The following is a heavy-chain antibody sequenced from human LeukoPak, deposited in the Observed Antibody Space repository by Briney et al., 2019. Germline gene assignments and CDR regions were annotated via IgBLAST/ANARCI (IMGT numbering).Heavy chain of an antibody. CDR2: FDPEDGET. CDR3: ATPGYSYGYVFPCAFDI. V-gene: IGHV1-24*01. Sequence: ASVKVSCKVSGYTLTELSMHWVRQAPGKGLEWMGGFDPEDGETIYAQKFQGRATMTEDTSTDTAYMELSSLRSEDTAVYYCATPGYSYGYVFPCAFDIWGQGTMVTVSS. CDR1: GYTLTELS. D-gene: IGHD5-18*01. J-gene: IGHJ3*02.